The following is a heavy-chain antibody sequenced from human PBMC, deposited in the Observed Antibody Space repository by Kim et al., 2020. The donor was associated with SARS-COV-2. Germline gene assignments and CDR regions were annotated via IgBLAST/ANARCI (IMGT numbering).Heavy chain of an antibody. V-gene: IGHV3-48*02. Sequence: GGSLRLSCAASGFTFSSYSMNWVRQAPGKGLEWVSYISSSSSTIYYADSVKGRFTISRDNAKNSLYLQMNSLRDEDTAVYYCARDKDIVATSLTVYYYYGMDVWGQGTTVTVSS. CDR2: ISSSSSTI. J-gene: IGHJ6*02. D-gene: IGHD5-12*01. CDR3: ARDKDIVATSLTVYYYYGMDV. CDR1: GFTFSSYS.